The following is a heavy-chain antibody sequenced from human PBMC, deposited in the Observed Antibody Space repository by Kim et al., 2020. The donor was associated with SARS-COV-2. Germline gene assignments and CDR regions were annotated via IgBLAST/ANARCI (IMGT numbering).Heavy chain of an antibody. V-gene: IGHV3-13*01. J-gene: IGHJ6*03. CDR1: GFTFSSYD. Sequence: GGSLRLSCAASGFTFSSYDMHWVRQATGKGLEWFSAIGTAGDTYYPGSVKGRFTISRENAKNSLYLQMNSLRAGDTAVYYCARGDGDYYYYMDVWGKGTTVTVSS. CDR2: IGTAGDT. CDR3: ARGDGDYYYYMDV. D-gene: IGHD2-21*01.